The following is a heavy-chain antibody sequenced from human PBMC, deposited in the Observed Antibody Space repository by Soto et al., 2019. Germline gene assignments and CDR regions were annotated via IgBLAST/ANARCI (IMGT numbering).Heavy chain of an antibody. Sequence: SETLSLTCAVSGGSIGGVGYSWSWIRQPPGGGLEWIGYMYHSGTFLKSPSLKTRLTMSLDMSKNQFSLTLNSMTAADTAVYYCARAQFYSGSGNYNNLMFDAWGQGIQVTSPQ. D-gene: IGHD3-10*01. CDR2: MYHSGTF. V-gene: IGHV4-30-2*01. J-gene: IGHJ5*02. CDR1: GGSIGGVGYS. CDR3: ARAQFYSGSGNYNNLMFDA.